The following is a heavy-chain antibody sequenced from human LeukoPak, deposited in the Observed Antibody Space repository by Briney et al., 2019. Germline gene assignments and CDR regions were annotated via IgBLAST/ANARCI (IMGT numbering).Heavy chain of an antibody. J-gene: IGHJ3*02. V-gene: IGHV1-24*01. D-gene: IGHD3-22*01. CDR1: GYTLSELS. CDR2: FEPQDGEM. Sequence: ATVKVSCKVFGYTLSELSIHWVRQAPGKGLEGMGGFEPQDGEMVYAQSFQGRVTMTEDTSTDTVYLYLSSLRSADTAVYYCATAGPMIEVVIDAFDIWGQGTMVTVSS. CDR3: ATAGPMIEVVIDAFDI.